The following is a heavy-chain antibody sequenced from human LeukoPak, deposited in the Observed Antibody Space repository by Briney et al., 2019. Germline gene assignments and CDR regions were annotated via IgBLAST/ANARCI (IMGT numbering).Heavy chain of an antibody. V-gene: IGHV1-69*13. J-gene: IGHJ4*02. CDR1: GGTFSSYA. CDR3: ARVAPGGSSPYFDY. Sequence: SVKVSCKASGGTFSSYAISWVRQAPEQGLEWMGGIIPIFGTANYAQKFQGRVTITADESTSTAYMELSSLRSEDTAVYYCARVAPGGSSPYFDYWGQGTLVTVSS. D-gene: IGHD6-6*01. CDR2: IIPIFGTA.